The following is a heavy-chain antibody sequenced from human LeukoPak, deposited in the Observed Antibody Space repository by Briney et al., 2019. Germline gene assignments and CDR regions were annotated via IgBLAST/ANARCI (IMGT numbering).Heavy chain of an antibody. CDR1: GGSISSDTYF. V-gene: IGHV4-61*02. J-gene: IGHJ5*02. CDR2: ISSTGRT. Sequence: SETLSLTCTVSGGSISSDTYFWSWIRQPAGKGLEWIGRISSTGRTDYNPSLTSRVTISVDTSKNQLSMKLSSVTAADTAVYYCAKGAGPPWFDPWGQGTLVTVSS. CDR3: AKGAGPPWFDP. D-gene: IGHD6-19*01.